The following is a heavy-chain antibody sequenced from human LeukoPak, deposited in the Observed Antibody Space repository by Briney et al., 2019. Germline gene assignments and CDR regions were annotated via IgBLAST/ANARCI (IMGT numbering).Heavy chain of an antibody. D-gene: IGHD4-11*01. CDR2: ISAYNGNT. CDR3: ARDGVLGYSNYRHYYYYMDV. V-gene: IGHV1-18*01. CDR1: GYTFTSYG. J-gene: IGHJ6*03. Sequence: ASVKVSCKASGYTFTSYGISWVRQAPGQGLEWMGWISAYNGNTNYAQKLQGRVTMTTDTSTSTAYMELRSLRSDDTAVYYCARDGVLGYSNYRHYYYYMDVWDKGTTVTVSS.